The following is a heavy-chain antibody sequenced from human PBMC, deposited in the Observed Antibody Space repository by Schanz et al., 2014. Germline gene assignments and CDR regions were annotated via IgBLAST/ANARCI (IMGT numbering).Heavy chain of an antibody. D-gene: IGHD6-13*01. CDR1: RIIFGTYS. CDR3: ARGRQQLGSFDY. CDR2: INSRSNFI. Sequence: EVQLVESGGGLVKPGGSLRLSCTASRIIFGTYSMNWIRQTPKGLEWVSSINSRSNFIYYADSVKGRFTISRDNAKNSLYLQMNSLRAEDTAVYYCARGRQQLGSFDYWGPGTLVSVSS. V-gene: IGHV3-21*01. J-gene: IGHJ4*02.